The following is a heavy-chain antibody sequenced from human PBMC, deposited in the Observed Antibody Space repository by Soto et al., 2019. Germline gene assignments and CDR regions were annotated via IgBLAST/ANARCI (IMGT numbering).Heavy chain of an antibody. Sequence: QVQLVQSGAEVKKPGSSVKVSCKASGGTFSSYAISWVRQAPGQGLEWMGGIIPIFGTANYAQKFQGRVTITADESTRTAYMELRSLRSEDTAVYYCARGYSSSSGPHEYYYYGMDVWGQGTTVTVSS. CDR1: GGTFSSYA. J-gene: IGHJ6*02. CDR3: ARGYSSSSGPHEYYYYGMDV. V-gene: IGHV1-69*01. CDR2: IIPIFGTA. D-gene: IGHD6-6*01.